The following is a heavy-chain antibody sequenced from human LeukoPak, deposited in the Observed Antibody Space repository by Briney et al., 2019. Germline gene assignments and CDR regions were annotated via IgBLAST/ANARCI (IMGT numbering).Heavy chain of an antibody. Sequence: GGSLRLSCAASGFTFSSYSVNWVGQAPGKGLEWVSYISETSMYTYYADSIKGRFTISRDNAKNSLYVQLNSLRAEDTAVYYCARGVRGASYGMDVWGQGTTVTVSS. CDR2: ISETSMYT. CDR3: ARGVRGASYGMDV. D-gene: IGHD3-10*01. CDR1: GFTFSSYS. V-gene: IGHV3-21*01. J-gene: IGHJ6*02.